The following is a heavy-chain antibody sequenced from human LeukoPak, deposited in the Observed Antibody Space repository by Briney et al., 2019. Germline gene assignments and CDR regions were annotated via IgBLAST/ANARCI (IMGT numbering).Heavy chain of an antibody. J-gene: IGHJ4*02. CDR1: GFTFSDYW. Sequence: PGGSLRPSCAASGFTFSDYWMHWVRQAPGKGLVWVSRVNRDGSSTSYADSVRGRFTISRDNAQNTLSLQMNSLRAEDTAVYYCARDRSISAAGDTYWGQGTLVTVSS. CDR2: VNRDGSST. V-gene: IGHV3-74*01. D-gene: IGHD6-13*01. CDR3: ARDRSISAAGDTY.